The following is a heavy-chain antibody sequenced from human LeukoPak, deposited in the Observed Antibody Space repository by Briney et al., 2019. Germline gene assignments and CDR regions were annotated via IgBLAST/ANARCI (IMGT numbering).Heavy chain of an antibody. Sequence: SETLSLTCTVSGGSISSSSYYWGWIRQPPGKGLEWIGSIYYSGSTYYNPSLKSRVTISVDTSKNQFSLKLSSVTAADTAVYYCASLGYCSSTSCYYYYYYYMDVWGKGTTVTVSS. D-gene: IGHD2-2*01. CDR2: IYYSGST. CDR1: GGSISSSSYY. J-gene: IGHJ6*03. V-gene: IGHV4-39*07. CDR3: ASLGYCSSTSCYYYYYYYMDV.